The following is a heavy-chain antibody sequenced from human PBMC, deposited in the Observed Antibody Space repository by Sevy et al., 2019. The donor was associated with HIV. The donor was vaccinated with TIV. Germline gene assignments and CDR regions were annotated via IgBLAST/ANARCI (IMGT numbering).Heavy chain of an antibody. CDR1: EFTVSSNY. V-gene: IGHV3-66*01. CDR3: ARGKSGYGYALNY. D-gene: IGHD5-18*01. J-gene: IGHJ4*02. Sequence: GGSLRLSCAASEFTVSSNYMTWVRQVPGKGLEGVSVIYSDGTTYHADSVKDRFTISRDNSKNTLYLQMNSLRAEDTAVYYCARGKSGYGYALNYWGQGTLVTVSS. CDR2: IYSDGTT.